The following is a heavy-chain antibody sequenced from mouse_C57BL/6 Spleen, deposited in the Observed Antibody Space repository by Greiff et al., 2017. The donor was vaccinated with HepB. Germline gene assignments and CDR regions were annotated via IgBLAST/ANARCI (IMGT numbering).Heavy chain of an antibody. D-gene: IGHD1-1*01. CDR3: ARDTTVVPTDYFDY. CDR2: ISGGGGNT. J-gene: IGHJ2*01. V-gene: IGHV5-9*01. CDR1: GFTFSSYT. Sequence: EVMLVESGGGLVKPGGSLKLSCAASGFTFSSYTMSWVRQTPEKRLEWVATISGGGGNTYYPDSVKGRFTISRDNAKNTLYLQMSSLRSEDTALYYCARDTTVVPTDYFDYWGQGTTLTVSS.